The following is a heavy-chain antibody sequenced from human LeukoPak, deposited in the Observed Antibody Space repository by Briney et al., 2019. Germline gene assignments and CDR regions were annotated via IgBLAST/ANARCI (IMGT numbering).Heavy chain of an antibody. Sequence: GGSLRLSCAASGFTFSSYEMNWVRQAPGKGLEWVSYISSSGSTIYYADSVKGRFTISRDNAKNSLYLQMNSLRAEDTAVYYCAREYYDILTGCDYWGQGTLVTVSS. CDR2: ISSSGSTI. J-gene: IGHJ4*02. D-gene: IGHD3-9*01. V-gene: IGHV3-48*03. CDR3: AREYYDILTGCDY. CDR1: GFTFSSYE.